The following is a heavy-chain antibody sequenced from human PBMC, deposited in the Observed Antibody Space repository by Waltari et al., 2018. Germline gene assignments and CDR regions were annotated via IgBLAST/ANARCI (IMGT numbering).Heavy chain of an antibody. J-gene: IGHJ5*02. Sequence: QVQLQESGPGLVKPSETLSLTCAVSGYSISSGYYWGWIRQPPGKGLEWIGSIYHRWSTYYTPSLKSRVTISVDTSKSQFSLKLSSVTAADTAVYYCARKDATILSVWFDPWGQGTLVTVSS. CDR3: ARKDATILSVWFDP. D-gene: IGHD3-3*01. CDR1: GYSISSGYY. CDR2: IYHRWST. V-gene: IGHV4-38-2*01.